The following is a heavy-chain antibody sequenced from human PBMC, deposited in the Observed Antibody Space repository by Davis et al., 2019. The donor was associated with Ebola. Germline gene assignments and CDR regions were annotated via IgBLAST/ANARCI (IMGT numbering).Heavy chain of an antibody. CDR1: PSIFRGSW. CDR2: INEDGSVT. D-gene: IGHD2-21*01. V-gene: IGHV3-7*03. J-gene: IGHJ4*02. Sequence: GESLKISCSASPSIFRGSWMSWIRRAPGKGLEWVANINEDGSVTSYVGSVKGRFTISRDNAKNSLHLQMNSLRVEDTAIYYCTTYRVSGYWGQGTLVTVSS. CDR3: TTYRVSGY.